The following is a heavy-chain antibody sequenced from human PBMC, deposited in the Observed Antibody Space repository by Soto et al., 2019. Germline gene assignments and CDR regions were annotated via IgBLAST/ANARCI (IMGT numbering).Heavy chain of an antibody. D-gene: IGHD3-9*01. J-gene: IGHJ4*02. V-gene: IGHV3-15*01. Sequence: GGSLRLSCAASGFTFSNAWMSWVRQAPGKGLEWVGRIKSKTDGGTTDYAAPMKGRFTISRDDSKNTLYLQMNSLKTEDTAVYYCTTDASEWAYYDILTGYYSADYWGQGTLVTVSS. CDR3: TTDASEWAYYDILTGYYSADY. CDR2: IKSKTDGGTT. CDR1: GFTFSNAW.